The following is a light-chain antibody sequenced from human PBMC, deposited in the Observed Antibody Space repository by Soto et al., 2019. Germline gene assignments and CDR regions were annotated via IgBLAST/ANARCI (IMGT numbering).Light chain of an antibody. V-gene: IGKV1-39*01. CDR2: AAS. CDR3: QHSYSTLGTIT. J-gene: IGKJ5*01. CDR1: QSISSY. Sequence: DIQMTQSPSSLSASVGDRVTITCRASQSISSYLNWYQQKPGKAPNLLIYAASSLQSGVPSRFSCSRSGTDFTLTISSLQPEDFATYYCQHSYSTLGTITFGQGTRLEIK.